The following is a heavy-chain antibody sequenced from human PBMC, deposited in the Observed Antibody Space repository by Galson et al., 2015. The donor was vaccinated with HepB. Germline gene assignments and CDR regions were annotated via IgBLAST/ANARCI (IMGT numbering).Heavy chain of an antibody. CDR2: IFSNDEK. D-gene: IGHD2-2*01. CDR3: ARTLPIVVVPAALYYFDY. V-gene: IGHV2-26*01. CDR1: GFSLSNARMG. Sequence: PALVKPTQTLTLTCTVSGFSLSNARMGVSWIRQPPGKALEWLAHIFSNDEKSYSTPLKSRLTISKDTSKSQVVLTMTNMDPVDTATYYCARTLPIVVVPAALYYFDYWGQGTLVTVSS. J-gene: IGHJ4*02.